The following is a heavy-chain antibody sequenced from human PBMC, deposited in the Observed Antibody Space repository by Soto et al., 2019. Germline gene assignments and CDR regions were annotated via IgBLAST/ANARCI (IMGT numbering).Heavy chain of an antibody. CDR1: GFTFSSYG. V-gene: IGHV3-30*18. CDR2: ISYDGSNK. CDR3: AKDTKRRRNVFDY. J-gene: IGHJ4*02. Sequence: GGSLRLSCAASGFTFSSYGMHWVRQAPGKGLEWVAVISYDGSNKYYADSVKGRFTISRDNSKNTLYLQMNSLRAEDTAVYYCAKDTKRRRNVFDYWGQGTLVTVSS.